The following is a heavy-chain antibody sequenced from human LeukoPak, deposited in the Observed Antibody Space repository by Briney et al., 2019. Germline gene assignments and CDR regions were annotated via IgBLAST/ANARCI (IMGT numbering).Heavy chain of an antibody. CDR2: ITSSSRYT. CDR3: ARRAGDYSHPYDY. D-gene: IGHD3-22*01. J-gene: IGHJ4*02. CDR1: VFTFSTYN. V-gene: IGHV3-21*04. Sequence: KTGGSLRLSCATSVFTFSTYNMNWVRQAPGKGLEWVSSITSSSRYTFYADSVKGRFTISRDNSKNTLYLQMNSLRAEDTAVYYCARRAGDYSHPYDYWGQGTLVTVSS.